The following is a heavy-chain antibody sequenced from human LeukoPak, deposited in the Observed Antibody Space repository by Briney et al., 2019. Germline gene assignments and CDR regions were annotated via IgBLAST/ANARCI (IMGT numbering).Heavy chain of an antibody. J-gene: IGHJ3*02. CDR3: VRDYSGENVFDI. CDR1: GFTFSRYD. Sequence: PGRPLRLSCAASGFTFSRYDMHWVRQATGKGLEWVSAIETAGETHYAGSVKGRFTISRENAKNSLYLQMNSLRAGDTAVYYCVRDYSGENVFDIWGQGTMVTVSS. D-gene: IGHD3-16*01. V-gene: IGHV3-13*04. CDR2: IETAGET.